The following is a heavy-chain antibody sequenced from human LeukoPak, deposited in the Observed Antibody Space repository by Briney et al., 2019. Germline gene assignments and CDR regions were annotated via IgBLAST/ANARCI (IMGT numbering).Heavy chain of an antibody. V-gene: IGHV4-59*01. J-gene: IGHJ4*02. CDR3: ARAGTYYDFWSGYYVPPFDY. D-gene: IGHD3-3*01. CDR1: GGSISSYY. CDR2: IYYSGST. Sequence: SETLSLTCTVSGGSISSYYWSWIRQPPGKGLEWIGYIYYSGSTNYNPSLKSRVTISVDTSKNQFSLKLSSVTAADTAVYYCARAGTYYDFWSGYYVPPFDYWGQGTLVTVSP.